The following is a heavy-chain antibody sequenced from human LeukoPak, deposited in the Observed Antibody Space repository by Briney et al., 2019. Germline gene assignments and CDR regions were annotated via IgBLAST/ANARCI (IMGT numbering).Heavy chain of an antibody. CDR3: ARGGGHSSSWYTFDY. V-gene: IGHV3-13*05. Sequence: GGSLRLSCAASGFTFSTYDMYWVRHATGKGLEWVSGIRTAGDPYYSGSVKGRFTISRENAKNSLHLQMNSLGAGDTAVYYCARGGGHSSSWYTFDYWGQGTLVTVSS. CDR2: IRTAGDP. CDR1: GFTFSTYD. D-gene: IGHD6-13*01. J-gene: IGHJ4*02.